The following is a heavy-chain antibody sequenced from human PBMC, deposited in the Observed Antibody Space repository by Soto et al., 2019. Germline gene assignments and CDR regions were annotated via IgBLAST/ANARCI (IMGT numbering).Heavy chain of an antibody. CDR3: ARSIVVVTALDY. J-gene: IGHJ4*02. CDR1: GYTHFISYG. Sequence: ASVNVSCKASGYTHFISYGFSWVRQVPGQGLEWMGWISTYNGDTNYAQKFQGRVTMTTDTSTSTAYMELSSLRSEDTAVYYCARSIVVVTALDYWGQGTLVTVSS. V-gene: IGHV1-18*01. D-gene: IGHD2-21*02. CDR2: ISTYNGDT.